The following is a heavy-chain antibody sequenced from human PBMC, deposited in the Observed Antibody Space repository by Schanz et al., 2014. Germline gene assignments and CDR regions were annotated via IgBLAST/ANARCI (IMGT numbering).Heavy chain of an antibody. D-gene: IGHD2-15*01. CDR1: GFTFSSYA. CDR2: IWYDGSNK. CDR3: AKTPREYCNYDNCPNWFDS. V-gene: IGHV3-33*03. Sequence: VQLLESGGGLVQPGGSLRLSCAASGFTFSSYAMTWVRQAPGMGLEWVAVIWYDGSNKYYADSVKGRFTISRDNTKNALFLQLNSLRADDTAVYYCAKTPREYCNYDNCPNWFDSWGQGTLVTASS. J-gene: IGHJ5*01.